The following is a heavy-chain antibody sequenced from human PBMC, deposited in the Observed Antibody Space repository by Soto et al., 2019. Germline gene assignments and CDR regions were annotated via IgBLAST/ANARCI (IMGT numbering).Heavy chain of an antibody. V-gene: IGHV3-53*01. CDR3: ARDRSGSDAFDI. J-gene: IGHJ3*02. CDR1: GFTVSSNY. CDR2: XXSXGXX. Sequence: GGSLRLSCAASGFTVSSNYISWVRQAPGKGLEWXSVXXSXGXXXYXXSVKGRFTISRDNSKNTLYLQMNSLRAEDTAVYYCARDRSGSDAFDIWGQGTMVTVSS. D-gene: IGHD3-22*01.